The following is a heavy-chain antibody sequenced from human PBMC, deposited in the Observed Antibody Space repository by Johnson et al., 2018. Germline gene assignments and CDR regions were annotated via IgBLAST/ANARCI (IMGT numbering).Heavy chain of an antibody. J-gene: IGHJ3*02. CDR1: GFSFSSYD. CDR2: IYHGGST. Sequence: VQLVQSGGGLVQPGGSLRLSCAASGFSFSSYDMPWVRQDTGKGLEWVSVIYHGGSTYYTDSVTGRFTISRDNSKNPLYLQMNSLTAEDTAVYYCARLPYGDYAREGNLDAFDIWGQGTMVTVSS. V-gene: IGHV3-66*02. CDR3: ARLPYGDYAREGNLDAFDI. D-gene: IGHD4-17*01.